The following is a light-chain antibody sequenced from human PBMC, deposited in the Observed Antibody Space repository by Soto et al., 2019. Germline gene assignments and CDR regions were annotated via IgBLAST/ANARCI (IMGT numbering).Light chain of an antibody. CDR1: SSDAGGYNY. V-gene: IGLV2-11*01. J-gene: IGLJ3*02. CDR2: DVI. CDR3: CSYAGSYTFWV. Sequence: QSVLTQPRSVSGSPGQSVTISCTGTSSDAGGYNYVSWYQQYPGKAPKLMIYDVIKRPSGVPDRFSGSKSGNTASLTISVLQAEDEADYYCCSYAGSYTFWVFGGGTKVTVL.